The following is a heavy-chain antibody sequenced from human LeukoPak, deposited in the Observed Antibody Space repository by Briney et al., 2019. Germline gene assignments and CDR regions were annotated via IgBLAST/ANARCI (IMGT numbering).Heavy chain of an antibody. CDR1: GYTFTSYY. V-gene: IGHV1-46*01. Sequence: ASVKVSCKASGYTFTSYYMHWVRQAPGQGLEWMGIINPSGGSTSYAQKFQGRVTMTRDTSTSTVYMELSSLRSEDTAVYYCASSSGWYKDAFDIWGQGTMVTVSS. CDR2: INPSGGST. D-gene: IGHD6-19*01. CDR3: ASSSGWYKDAFDI. J-gene: IGHJ3*02.